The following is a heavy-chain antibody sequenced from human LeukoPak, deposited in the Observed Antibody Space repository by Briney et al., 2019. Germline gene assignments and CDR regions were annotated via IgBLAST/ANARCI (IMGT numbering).Heavy chain of an antibody. CDR3: ARVLGYCSGGSCYSGWFDP. CDR2: ISANNGDT. Sequence: ASVKVSCKASGYTFTSYGISWVRQAPGQGLEWMGWISANNGDTRYAQNLQGRVTMTTDASTSTACMELRSLRSDDTAVYYCARVLGYCSGGSCYSGWFDPWGQGTLVTVSS. J-gene: IGHJ5*02. V-gene: IGHV1-18*04. D-gene: IGHD2-15*01. CDR1: GYTFTSYG.